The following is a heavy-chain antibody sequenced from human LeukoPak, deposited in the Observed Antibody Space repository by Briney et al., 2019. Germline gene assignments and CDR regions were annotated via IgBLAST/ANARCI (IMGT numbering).Heavy chain of an antibody. V-gene: IGHV3-30*18. CDR2: ISYDGSNK. J-gene: IGHJ4*02. Sequence: PGGSLRLSCAASGFIFSSSDMHWVRQAPGKGLEWVAVISYDGSNKYYADSVKGRFTISRDNSKNTLYLQMNSLRAEDTAVYYCAKDPDPHYYDSSGYYDGVGYWGQGTLVTVSS. CDR1: GFIFSSSD. D-gene: IGHD3-22*01. CDR3: AKDPDPHYYDSSGYYDGVGY.